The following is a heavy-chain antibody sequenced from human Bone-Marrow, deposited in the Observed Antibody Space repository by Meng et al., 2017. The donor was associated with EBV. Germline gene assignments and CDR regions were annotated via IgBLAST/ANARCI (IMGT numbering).Heavy chain of an antibody. CDR1: GGTFSVDA. V-gene: IGHV1-69*01. J-gene: IGHJ4*02. CDR2: FIPVSGAP. D-gene: IGHD3-10*01. Sequence: QVQLGQSGAGGKKPGCSMRVSCKLSGGTFSVDAVSWVRQAPGQGLEWMGGFIPVSGAPHYARKFQDRVTITADEPTSTHYMDLNNLKSEDTAMYYCASESRRGFTPDYWGQGTLVTVSS. CDR3: ASESRRGFTPDY.